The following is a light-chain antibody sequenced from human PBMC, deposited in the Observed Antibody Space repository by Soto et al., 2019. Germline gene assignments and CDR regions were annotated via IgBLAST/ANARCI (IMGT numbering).Light chain of an antibody. CDR1: QSVSSSY. Sequence: DIVLTQSPGTLSLSPGERATLSCMASQSVSSSYFAWYQQKPGQAPRLLIYGASNRATGIPDRFSGGGTATDFTLTISRLEPEDFAVYYCQQYDESPLTFGGGTKV. J-gene: IGKJ4*01. CDR2: GAS. CDR3: QQYDESPLT. V-gene: IGKV3-20*01.